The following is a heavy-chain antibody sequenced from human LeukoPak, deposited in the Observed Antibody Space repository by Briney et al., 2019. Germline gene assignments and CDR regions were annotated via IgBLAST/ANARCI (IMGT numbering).Heavy chain of an antibody. V-gene: IGHV1-2*02. CDR2: INPNSGGT. J-gene: IGHJ5*02. D-gene: IGHD2-2*02. CDR3: ARDAGSCSSTSCYTWFDP. CDR1: GYTFTGYY. Sequence: ASVKVSCKASGYTFTGYYTHWVRQAPGQGLEWMGWINPNSGGTNYAQKFQGRVTMTRDTSISTAYMELSRLRSDDTAVYYCARDAGSCSSTSCYTWFDPWGQGTLVTVSS.